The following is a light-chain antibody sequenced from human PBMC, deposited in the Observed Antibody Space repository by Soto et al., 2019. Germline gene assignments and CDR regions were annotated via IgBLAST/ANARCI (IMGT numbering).Light chain of an antibody. J-gene: IGKJ1*01. CDR2: GAS. Sequence: EIALTQSPGTLSLSPVERATLSCMASQSVSSSYLAWYQQKPGQAPRLLIYGASSRATGIPDRFSGSGSGTDFTLTISRLEPEDFAVYYCQQYDSSPKTFGRGTKVDI. CDR1: QSVSSSY. CDR3: QQYDSSPKT. V-gene: IGKV3-20*01.